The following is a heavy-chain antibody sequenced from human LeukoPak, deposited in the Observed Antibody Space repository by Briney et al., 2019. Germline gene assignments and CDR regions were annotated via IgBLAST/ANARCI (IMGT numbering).Heavy chain of an antibody. CDR2: IGGSGDDT. CDR3: AKDGVSYNRRWDCFDS. Sequence: GGSLRPSCAASGFTFSDYAMSWVRQAPGKGLQWVSSIGGSGDDTFYADSVKGRFTISRDNSKNTLYLHLSNLTAEDTAVYYCAKDGVSYNRRWDCFDSWGQGTLLTVSS. CDR1: GFTFSDYA. J-gene: IGHJ5*01. V-gene: IGHV3-23*01. D-gene: IGHD3-10*01.